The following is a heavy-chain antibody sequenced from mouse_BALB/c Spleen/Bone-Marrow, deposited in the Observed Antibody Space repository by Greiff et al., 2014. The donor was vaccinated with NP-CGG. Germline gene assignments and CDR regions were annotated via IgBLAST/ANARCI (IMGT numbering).Heavy chain of an antibody. CDR3: ARYGFYAMDY. D-gene: IGHD2-2*01. CDR2: INPYNDGT. Sequence: LVESGPELVKPGASVKMSCKASGYTFTSYVMHWVKQKPGQGLEWIGYINPYNDGTKYNEKFKGKATLTSDKSSSTAYMELSSLTPEDSAVYYCARYGFYAMDYWGQGTSVTVSS. V-gene: IGHV1-14*01. CDR1: GYTFTSYV. J-gene: IGHJ4*01.